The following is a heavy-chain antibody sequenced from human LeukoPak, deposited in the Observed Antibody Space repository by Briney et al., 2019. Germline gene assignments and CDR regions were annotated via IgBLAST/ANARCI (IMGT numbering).Heavy chain of an antibody. CDR2: IKQDGSDR. Sequence: PGGSLRLSCAASGFTFSGYWMSWVRQAPGKGLEWVANIKQDGSDRDYVDSVKGRFTISRDNAKDSLYLQMNSLRAEDTAVYYCAREYDYVWGSYRYYYFDYWGQGTLVTVSS. CDR1: GFTFSGYW. D-gene: IGHD3-16*02. J-gene: IGHJ4*02. CDR3: AREYDYVWGSYRYYYFDY. V-gene: IGHV3-7*01.